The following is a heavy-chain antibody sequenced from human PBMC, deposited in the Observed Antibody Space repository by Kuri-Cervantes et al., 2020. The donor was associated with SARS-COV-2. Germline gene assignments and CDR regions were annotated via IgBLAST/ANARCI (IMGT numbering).Heavy chain of an antibody. CDR3: ARERTRVGTTYKGDGGTFDL. CDR1: GFILRTFG. CDR2: KYYGGDHK. V-gene: IGHV3-33*01. J-gene: IGHJ3*01. Sequence: GGSLRLSCTASGFILRTFGIHWVRQYPGKGLEWVAGKYYGGDHKFYADSMRGRVTISRDDSRNTLNLQMNSLGPDDTAVYYCARERTRVGTTYKGDGGTFDLWGQGTVVVVSS. D-gene: IGHD1/OR15-1a*01.